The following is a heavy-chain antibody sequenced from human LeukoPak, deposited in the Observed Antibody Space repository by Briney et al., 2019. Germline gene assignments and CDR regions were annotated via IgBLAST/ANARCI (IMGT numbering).Heavy chain of an antibody. Sequence: GGSLRLSCAAPGFTFSSYELNWVRQAPGKGLEWVSYISSSGSTIYYADSVKGRFTISRDNAKNSLYLQMNSLRAEDTAVYYCAREGFTLDYWGQGTLVTVSS. CDR3: AREGFTLDY. CDR1: GFTFSSYE. J-gene: IGHJ4*02. V-gene: IGHV3-48*03. CDR2: ISSSGSTI.